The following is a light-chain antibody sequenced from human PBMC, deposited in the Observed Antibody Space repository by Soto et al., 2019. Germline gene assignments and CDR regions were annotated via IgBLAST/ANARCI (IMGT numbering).Light chain of an antibody. CDR3: TSYAGSNMWV. Sequence: QSALTQPPSASGSPGQSVTISCTGTSSDVGAYNYVSWYQQYPGKAPKLLIYEVSKRPSGVPDRFSGSKSGKTASLTVSGLEREDEADYHWTSYAGSNMWVFGGGTKLTVL. CDR2: EVS. CDR1: SSDVGAYNY. V-gene: IGLV2-8*01. J-gene: IGLJ3*02.